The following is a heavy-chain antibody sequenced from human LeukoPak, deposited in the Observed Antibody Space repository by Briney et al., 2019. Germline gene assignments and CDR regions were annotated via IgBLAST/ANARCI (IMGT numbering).Heavy chain of an antibody. Sequence: GGSLRLSCAASGITVSASYMSWVRQAPGKGLEWVSVIYSGGSTYYADSVKGRFTISRDNSKSTLYLQMNSLRAEDTAVYYCAKDTEPYGGSETYYPFDYWGQGTLVTVSS. V-gene: IGHV3-66*01. J-gene: IGHJ4*02. CDR1: GITVSASY. CDR3: AKDTEPYGGSETYYPFDY. CDR2: IYSGGST. D-gene: IGHD3-10*01.